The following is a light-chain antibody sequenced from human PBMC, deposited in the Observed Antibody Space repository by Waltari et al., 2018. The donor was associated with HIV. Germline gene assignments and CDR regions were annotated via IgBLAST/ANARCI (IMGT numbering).Light chain of an antibody. CDR2: EVS. V-gene: IGLV2-14*01. CDR3: SSYTSSSTRVV. CDR1: SSDVGGYNY. J-gene: IGLJ2*01. Sequence: QSALTQPASVSGSPGQSITISCPGTSSDVGGYNYVPWYQQPPGKAPKLMIYEVSNRPSGVSNRFSGSKSGNTASLTISGLQAEDEADYYCSSYTSSSTRVVFGGGTKLTVL.